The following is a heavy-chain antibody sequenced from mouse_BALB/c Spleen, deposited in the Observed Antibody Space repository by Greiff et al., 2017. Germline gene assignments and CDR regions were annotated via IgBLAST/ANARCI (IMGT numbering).Heavy chain of an antibody. V-gene: IGHV5-9*03. Sequence: EVNVVESGGGLVKPGGSLKLSCAASGFTFSSYTMSWVRQTPEKRLEWVATISSGGGNTYYPDSVKGRFTISRDNAKNNLYLQMSSLRSEDTALYYCARYRYDGTYAMDYWGQGTSVTVSS. J-gene: IGHJ4*01. CDR1: GFTFSSYT. D-gene: IGHD2-14*01. CDR2: ISSGGGNT. CDR3: ARYRYDGTYAMDY.